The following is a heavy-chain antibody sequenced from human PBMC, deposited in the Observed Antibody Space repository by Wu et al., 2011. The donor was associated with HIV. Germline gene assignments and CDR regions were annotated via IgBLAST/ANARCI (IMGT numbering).Heavy chain of an antibody. CDR1: GGTLSSHA. CDR2: IIPIFGTA. CDR3: ASVLPGDYMIENFQY. V-gene: IGHV1-69*15. D-gene: IGHD4-17*01. J-gene: IGHJ1*01. Sequence: KPGSSVKVSCKASGGTLSSHAISWVRQAPGQGLEWMGKIIPIFGTANYAQKFQDRVTITADESTSTAYMELSRLRSEDTAVYYCASVLPGDYMIENFQYWGQGTLVTVSS.